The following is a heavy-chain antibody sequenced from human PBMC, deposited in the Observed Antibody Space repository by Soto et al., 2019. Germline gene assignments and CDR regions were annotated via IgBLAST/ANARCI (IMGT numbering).Heavy chain of an antibody. D-gene: IGHD3-10*01. CDR3: ARDQVVRGVAYYYYYGMDV. CDR2: IYYSGST. V-gene: IGHV4-59*01. J-gene: IGHJ6*02. CDR1: GGSISSYY. Sequence: ETLSLTCTVSGGSISSYYWSWIRQPPGKGLEWIGYIYYSGSTNYNPSLKSRVTISVDTSKNQFSLKLSSVTAADTAVYYCARDQVVRGVAYYYYYGMDVWGQGTTVTVSS.